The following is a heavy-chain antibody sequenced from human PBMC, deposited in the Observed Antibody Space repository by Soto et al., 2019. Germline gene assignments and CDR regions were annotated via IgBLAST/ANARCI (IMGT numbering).Heavy chain of an antibody. CDR3: AGPLYRSSGYWGEYGMDV. J-gene: IGHJ6*02. V-gene: IGHV1-3*01. D-gene: IGHD3-22*01. Sequence: ASVKVSCKASGYTFTATYAMHWVRQAPGQRLEWMGWINAGNGNTKYSQKFQGRVTITRDTSASTAYMELSSLTSKDTAAYYCAGPLYRSSGYWGEYGMDVWGQGTTVTVSS. CDR1: GYTFTATYA. CDR2: INAGNGNT.